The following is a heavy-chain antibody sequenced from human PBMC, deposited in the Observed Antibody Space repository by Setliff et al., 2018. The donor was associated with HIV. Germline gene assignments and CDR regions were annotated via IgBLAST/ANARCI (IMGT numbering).Heavy chain of an antibody. CDR2: INHSGST. Sequence: SETLSLTCTVSGGSMTSSNYYWGWIRQSPGRGLEWLGEINHSGSTAYNLALESRVSMSIDTSKNQFSLKLTSVTAADTAIYYCARGRDYTGSWFRPFYLDFWGHGNLVTVSS. CDR3: ARGRDYTGSWFRPFYLDF. J-gene: IGHJ4*01. CDR1: GGSMTSSNYY. D-gene: IGHD3-3*01. V-gene: IGHV4-39*02.